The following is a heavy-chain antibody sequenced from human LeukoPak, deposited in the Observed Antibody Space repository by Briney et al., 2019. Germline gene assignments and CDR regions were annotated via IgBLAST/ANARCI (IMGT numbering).Heavy chain of an antibody. V-gene: IGHV3-11*01. CDR2: ISSSGSTI. CDR3: ATASTVSAATFDP. CDR1: GFTFSDYY. D-gene: IGHD2-2*01. Sequence: PGGSLRLSCAASGFTFSDYYMSWIRQAPGKGLEWVSYISSSGSTIYYADSVKGRFTISRDNAKNSLYLQMNSLRAEDTAVYYCATASTVSAATFDPWGQGTLVTVSS. J-gene: IGHJ5*02.